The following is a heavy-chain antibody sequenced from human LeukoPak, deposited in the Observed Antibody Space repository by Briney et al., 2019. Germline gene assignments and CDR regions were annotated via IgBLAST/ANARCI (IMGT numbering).Heavy chain of an antibody. V-gene: IGHV3-30*02. CDR3: ANPYGNHNLYPFDY. CDR1: GFTFSSYG. CDR2: IRYDGSNK. J-gene: IGHJ4*02. Sequence: GGSLRLSCAASGFTFSSYGMHWVRQAPGKGLEWVAFIRYDGSNKYYADSVKGRFTISRDNSKNTLYLQMNSLRAEDTAVYYCANPYGNHNLYPFDYWGQGTLVTVSS. D-gene: IGHD4-11*01.